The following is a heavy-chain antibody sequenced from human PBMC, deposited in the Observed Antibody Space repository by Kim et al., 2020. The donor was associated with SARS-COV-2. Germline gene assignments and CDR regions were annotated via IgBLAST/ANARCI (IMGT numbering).Heavy chain of an antibody. V-gene: IGHV1-2*02. CDR2: INPNSGGT. CDR1: GYTFTGYY. CDR3: ANVAGISLQYFQH. J-gene: IGHJ1*01. D-gene: IGHD6-19*01. Sequence: ASVKVSCKASGYTFTGYYMHWVRQAPGQGLEWMGWINPNSGGTNYAQKFQGRVTMTRDTSISTAYMELSRLRSDDTAVYYCANVAGISLQYFQHWGQGTLVTVSS.